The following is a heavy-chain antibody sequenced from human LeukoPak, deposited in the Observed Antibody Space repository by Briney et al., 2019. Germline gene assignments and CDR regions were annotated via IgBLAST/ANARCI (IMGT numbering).Heavy chain of an antibody. V-gene: IGHV3-23*01. J-gene: IGHJ4*02. CDR3: ARDHRSSTRPFDY. Sequence: PGGSLRLSCAAAGFTFSSSAMSWVRQAPGKGLDWVASISGNGISTYYADSVKGRFTISRDNSQNTLYLQMNSLSAEDTAVYYCARDHRSSTRPFDYWGQGTLVTVSS. CDR1: GFTFSSSA. CDR2: ISGNGIST. D-gene: IGHD3-16*02.